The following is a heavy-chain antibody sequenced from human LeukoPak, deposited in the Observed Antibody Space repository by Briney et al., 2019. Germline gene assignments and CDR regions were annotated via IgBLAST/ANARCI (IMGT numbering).Heavy chain of an antibody. J-gene: IGHJ4*02. Sequence: PGGSLRLSCAASGFTFSSYSMNWVRQAPGKGLEWVSCITSTSSYIYYAYSVKGRFTISRANAKNSLYLQMDSLRAEDTAVYYCARRMYYSASESTLAKSIDYRGQGTLVTVSS. CDR2: ITSTSSYI. D-gene: IGHD3-10*01. CDR1: GFTFSSYS. V-gene: IGHV3-21*01. CDR3: ARRMYYSASESTLAKSIDY.